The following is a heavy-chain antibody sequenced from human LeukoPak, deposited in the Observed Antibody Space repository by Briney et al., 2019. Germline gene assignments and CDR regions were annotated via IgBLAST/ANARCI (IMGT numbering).Heavy chain of an antibody. J-gene: IGHJ4*02. V-gene: IGHV4-34*01. CDR2: INHSGST. Sequence: SETLSLTCAVYGGSFSGYYWSWIRQPPGKGLEWIGEINHSGSTNYNPSLKSRVTISVDTSKNQFSLKLSSVTAADTAVYYCARGPLLGIQLWKKFDYWGQGTLVTVSS. D-gene: IGHD5-18*01. CDR3: ARGPLLGIQLWKKFDY. CDR1: GGSFSGYY.